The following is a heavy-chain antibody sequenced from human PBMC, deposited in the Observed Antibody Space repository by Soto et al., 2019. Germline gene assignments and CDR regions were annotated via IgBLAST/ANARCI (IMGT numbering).Heavy chain of an antibody. Sequence: GGSLRLSCAASGFTVSSNYMSWVRQAPGKGLEWVSVIYSGGSTYYADSVKGRFTISRDNSKNTLYLQMNSLRAEDTAVYYCASSGTVTEPRVDYWGQGTLVTVSS. CDR2: IYSGGST. D-gene: IGHD4-17*01. CDR1: GFTVSSNY. V-gene: IGHV3-66*01. J-gene: IGHJ4*02. CDR3: ASSGTVTEPRVDY.